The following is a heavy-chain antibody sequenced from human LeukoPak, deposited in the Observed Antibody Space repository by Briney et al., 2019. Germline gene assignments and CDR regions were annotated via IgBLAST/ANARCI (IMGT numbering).Heavy chain of an antibody. CDR2: IRSKADGGTT. CDR3: TTTQPFSIAVAGTRLDY. CDR1: GLTFTNAW. J-gene: IGHJ4*02. V-gene: IGHV3-15*01. D-gene: IGHD6-19*01. Sequence: GGSLRLSCAVSGLTFTNAWMTWVRQAPGKGLEWVGRIRSKADGGTTDYAAPVKGRLTISRDDSKNTLYLQMNSLQSEDTAVYYCTTTQPFSIAVAGTRLDYWGQGTLVTVSS.